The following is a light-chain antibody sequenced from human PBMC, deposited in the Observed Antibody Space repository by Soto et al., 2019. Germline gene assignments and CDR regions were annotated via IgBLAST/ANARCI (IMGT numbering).Light chain of an antibody. J-gene: IGLJ1*01. CDR1: SRDVGGYNF. V-gene: IGLV2-14*01. Sequence: QSALTQPASVSGSPGQSITISCTGTSRDVGGYNFVSWYQQHPGKAPKLMIFEVRKRPSGVSDRFSGSKSGNTASLTISGLQAEDEADYYCCLYIGATTYVFGTGTKLTVL. CDR3: CLYIGATTYV. CDR2: EVR.